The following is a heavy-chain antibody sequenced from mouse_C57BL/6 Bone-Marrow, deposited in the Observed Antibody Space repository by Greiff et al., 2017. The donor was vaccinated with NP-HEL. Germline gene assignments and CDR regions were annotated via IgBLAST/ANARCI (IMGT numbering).Heavy chain of an antibody. CDR3: ASGELGVDY. J-gene: IGHJ2*01. CDR1: GYSITSGYY. D-gene: IGHD4-1*01. Sequence: EVKLVESGPGLVKPSQSLSLTCSVTGYSITSGYYWNWIRQFPGNKLEWMGYISYDGSNNYNPSLKNRISITRDTSKNQFFLKLNAVTTEDTATYYCASGELGVDYWGQGTTLTVSS. V-gene: IGHV3-6*01. CDR2: ISYDGSN.